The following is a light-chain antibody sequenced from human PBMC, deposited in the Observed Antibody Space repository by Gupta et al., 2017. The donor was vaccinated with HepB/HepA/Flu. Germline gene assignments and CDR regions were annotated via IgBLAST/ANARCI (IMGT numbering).Light chain of an antibody. J-gene: IGKJ1*01. V-gene: IGKV4-1*01. Sequence: DIVMTQSPDSLAVSLGERATINCKSSESVLYRANSKNYLAWYQQKPGQPPKLLIYWASTRESGVPDRFSGRGSGTFFTLTISSLQADDVAVYFCQQDDGSPPTFGQGTKVEIK. CDR2: WAS. CDR3: QQDDGSPPT. CDR1: ESVLYRANSKNY.